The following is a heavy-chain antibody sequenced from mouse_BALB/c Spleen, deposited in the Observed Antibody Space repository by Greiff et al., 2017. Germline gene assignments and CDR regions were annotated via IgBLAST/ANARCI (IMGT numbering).Heavy chain of an antibody. CDR2: IDTSDSYT. D-gene: IGHD1-1*01. Sequence: VQLQQPGAELVMPGASVKMSCKASGYTFTDYWMHWVKQRPGQGLEWIGAIDTSDSYTSYNQKFKGKATLTVDESSSTAYMQLSSLTSEDSAVYYCARHGSSSYAMDYWGQGTSVTVSS. CDR1: GYTFTDYW. V-gene: IGHV1-69*01. CDR3: ARHGSSSYAMDY. J-gene: IGHJ4*01.